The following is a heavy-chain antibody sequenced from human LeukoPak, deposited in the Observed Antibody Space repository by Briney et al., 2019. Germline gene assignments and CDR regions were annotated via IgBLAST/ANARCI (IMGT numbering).Heavy chain of an antibody. Sequence: PSETLSLTCTVSGGSISSSSYYWGWIRQPPGKGLEWIGSIYYSGSTYYNPSLKSRVTISVDTSKNQFSLKLSSVTAADTAVYYCARAASYTAMATYWGQGTLVTVSS. D-gene: IGHD5-18*01. CDR2: IYYSGST. J-gene: IGHJ4*02. V-gene: IGHV4-39*07. CDR3: ARAASYTAMATY. CDR1: GGSISSSSYY.